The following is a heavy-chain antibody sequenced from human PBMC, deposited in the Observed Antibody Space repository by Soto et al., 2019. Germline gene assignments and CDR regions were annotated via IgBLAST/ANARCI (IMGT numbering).Heavy chain of an antibody. D-gene: IGHD5-18*01. Sequence: ASVKVSCNASGYTFTSYAMHWVRQAPGQRLEWMGWINAGNGNTKYSQKFQGRVTITRDTSASTAYMELSSLRSEDTAVYYCARGYSYGYPWFDPWGQGTLVTVSS. V-gene: IGHV1-3*01. CDR2: INAGNGNT. CDR3: ARGYSYGYPWFDP. J-gene: IGHJ5*02. CDR1: GYTFTSYA.